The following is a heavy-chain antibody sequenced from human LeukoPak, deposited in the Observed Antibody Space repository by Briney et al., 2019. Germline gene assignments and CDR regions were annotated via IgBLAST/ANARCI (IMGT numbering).Heavy chain of an antibody. D-gene: IGHD3-3*01. CDR2: ISSSSSTI. CDR3: ARAYSPPNRKVLRFLEWLFQKSYYYGMDV. V-gene: IGHV3-48*02. Sequence: AGGSLRLSCAASGFTVSSNYMSWVRQAPGKGLEWVSYISSSSSTIYYADSVKGRFTISRDNAKNSLYLQMNSLRDEDTAVYYCARAYSPPNRKVLRFLEWLFQKSYYYGMDVWGQGTTVTVSS. CDR1: GFTVSSNY. J-gene: IGHJ6*02.